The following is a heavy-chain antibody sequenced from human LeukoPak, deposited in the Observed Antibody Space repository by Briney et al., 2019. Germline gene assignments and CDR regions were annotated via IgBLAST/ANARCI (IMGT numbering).Heavy chain of an antibody. Sequence: GGSLRLSCAASVFSFNNTAMRGVRQAPGKGLEWVSGISSSGDSTHYADSVKGRFTISRDNSKHTLYLQLSSMRAEDTAVYYCGTPSFTVIVHWGQGTLVTVSS. CDR1: VFSFNNTA. CDR2: ISSSGDST. J-gene: IGHJ4*02. D-gene: IGHD3-22*01. V-gene: IGHV3-23*01. CDR3: GTPSFTVIVH.